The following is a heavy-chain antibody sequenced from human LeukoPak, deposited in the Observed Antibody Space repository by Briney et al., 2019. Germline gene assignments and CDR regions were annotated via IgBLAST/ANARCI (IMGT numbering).Heavy chain of an antibody. D-gene: IGHD1-26*01. V-gene: IGHV3-7*01. CDR3: AKDGDTMSGTYYYDMDV. CDR2: IKQDGSEK. CDR1: GFTFSSYW. Sequence: GGSLRLSCAASGFTFSSYWLTWVRQAPGKGLEWVANIKQDGSEKFYVDSVKGRFTISRDSAKNSLYLQMNSLRAEDTAVYYCAKDGDTMSGTYYYDMDVWGKGTTVTIS. J-gene: IGHJ6*03.